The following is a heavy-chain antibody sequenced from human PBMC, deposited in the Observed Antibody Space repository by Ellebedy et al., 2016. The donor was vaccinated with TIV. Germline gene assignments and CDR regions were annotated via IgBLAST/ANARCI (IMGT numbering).Heavy chain of an antibody. J-gene: IGHJ4*02. V-gene: IGHV3-23*01. Sequence: GESLKISCAASRFPFSSYAMSWVRQAPGKGLELVSTISNTGSRTYYADAVEGRFIISRDNSKKTLYLQMHSLRAEETAVYYCAKGRGGGSDSSAPRYYFDYWGLGTLVTVSS. CDR3: AKGRGGGSDSSAPRYYFDY. D-gene: IGHD3-22*01. CDR1: RFPFSSYA. CDR2: ISNTGSRT.